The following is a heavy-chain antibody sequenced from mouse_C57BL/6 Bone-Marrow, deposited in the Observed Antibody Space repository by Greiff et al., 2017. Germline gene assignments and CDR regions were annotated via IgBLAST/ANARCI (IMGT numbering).Heavy chain of an antibody. D-gene: IGHD1-1*01. CDR2: IYPSDSET. V-gene: IGHV1-61*01. Sequence: QVQLKESGAELVRPGSSVKLSCKASGYTFTSYWMDWVKQRPGQGLEWIGNIYPSDSETHYNQKFKDKATLTVDKSSSTAYMQLSSLTSEDSAVYYWARGIIIPGAYWGQGTLVTVSA. J-gene: IGHJ3*01. CDR1: GYTFTSYW. CDR3: ARGIIIPGAY.